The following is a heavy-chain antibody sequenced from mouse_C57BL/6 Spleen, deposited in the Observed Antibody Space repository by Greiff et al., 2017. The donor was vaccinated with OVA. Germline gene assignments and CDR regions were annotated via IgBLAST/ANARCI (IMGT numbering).Heavy chain of an antibody. CDR3: ARDYDGWYFDV. CDR2: IDPEDGET. Sequence: EVKLQESGAELVKPGASVKLSCTASGFNITDYYMHWVKQRTEQGLEWIGRIDPEDGETKYAPKFQGKATITGDTSSNTAYLQLSSLTSEDTAVYYCARDYDGWYFDVWGTGTTVTVSS. V-gene: IGHV14-2*01. J-gene: IGHJ1*03. CDR1: GFNITDYY. D-gene: IGHD2-4*01.